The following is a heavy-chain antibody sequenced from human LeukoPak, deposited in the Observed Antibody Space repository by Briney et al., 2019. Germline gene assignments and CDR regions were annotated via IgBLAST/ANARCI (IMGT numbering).Heavy chain of an antibody. V-gene: IGHV3-30-3*01. Sequence: GGSLRLSCAASGFTFSSYSMHWVRQALGKGLEWVALTSYDGSNKYYADSVKGRFTISRDNSKNTLYLQMNSLRTEDTAMYYCAEDMGYTFGHAFYYWGQGTLVTVSS. CDR2: TSYDGSNK. CDR3: AEDMGYTFGHAFYY. J-gene: IGHJ4*02. D-gene: IGHD5-18*01. CDR1: GFTFSSYS.